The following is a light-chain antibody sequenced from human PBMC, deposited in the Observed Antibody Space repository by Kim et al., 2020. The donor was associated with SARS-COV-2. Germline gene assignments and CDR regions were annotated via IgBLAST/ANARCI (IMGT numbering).Light chain of an antibody. Sequence: QSSTISCTGTSSDVGGYNYVSWYQQHPGKAPKLMIYDVSKRPSGVSNRFSGSKSGNTASLTVSGLQAEDEADYYCSSYTTSNSWVFGGGTQLTVL. V-gene: IGLV2-14*03. CDR3: SSYTTSNSWV. CDR1: SSDVGGYNY. CDR2: DVS. J-gene: IGLJ3*02.